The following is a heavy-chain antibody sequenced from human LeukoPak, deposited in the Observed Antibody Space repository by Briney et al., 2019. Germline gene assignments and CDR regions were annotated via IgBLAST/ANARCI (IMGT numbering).Heavy chain of an antibody. D-gene: IGHD3-10*01. CDR3: ARAPLGDPSLIGYFDY. CDR2: IDTSGST. Sequence: SETLSLTCTVSGGSISSYYWSWIRQPAGKGLEWIGRIDTSGSTNYNPSLKSRVTMSVDTSKNQFSLKLSSVTAADAALYYCARAPLGDPSLIGYFDYWGQGTLVTVSS. J-gene: IGHJ4*02. V-gene: IGHV4-4*07. CDR1: GGSISSYY.